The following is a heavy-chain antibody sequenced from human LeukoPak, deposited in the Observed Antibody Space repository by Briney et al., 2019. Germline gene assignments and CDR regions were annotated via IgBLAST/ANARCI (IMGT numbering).Heavy chain of an antibody. J-gene: IGHJ4*02. D-gene: IGHD6-25*01. CDR2: IYHSGST. CDR1: GGSISSYY. Sequence: KSSETLSLTCTVSGGSISSYYWNWIRQPPGKGLEWIGYIYHSGSTNYNPSLKSRVTISLGTSKNQFSLELTSVTAADTAVYHCARDLAGFDYWGQGTLVTVSS. V-gene: IGHV4-59*01. CDR3: ARDLAGFDY.